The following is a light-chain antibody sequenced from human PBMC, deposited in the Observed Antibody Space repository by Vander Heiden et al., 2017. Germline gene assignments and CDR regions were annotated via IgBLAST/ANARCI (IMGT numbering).Light chain of an antibody. CDR3: MQSVQFPLT. J-gene: IGKJ4*01. CDR2: EAS. CDR1: QSLLHTDGMTY. Sequence: SVMTQTPLSLSLTHGQPASISCKSSQSLLHTDGMTYLYWYLQKPGQPPQLLIYEASNRFSGVPDRFSGSGSGTDFTLKISRLEAEDVGIYHCMQSVQFPLTFGRGTRVEIK. V-gene: IGKV2D-29*01.